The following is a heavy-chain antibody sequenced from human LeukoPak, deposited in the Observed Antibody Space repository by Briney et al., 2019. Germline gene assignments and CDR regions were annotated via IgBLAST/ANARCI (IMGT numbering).Heavy chain of an antibody. Sequence: GGSLRLSCAASAFTFRSYWMSWVRQAPGKGLEWVANIKQDGCEKYYVDSVKGRFTISRDNAKKSLYLQMNSLRAEDTAVYYCARDGSPFDSWGQGTLVTVSS. CDR3: ARDGSPFDS. J-gene: IGHJ4*02. V-gene: IGHV3-7*01. CDR1: AFTFRSYW. CDR2: IKQDGCEK. D-gene: IGHD1-26*01.